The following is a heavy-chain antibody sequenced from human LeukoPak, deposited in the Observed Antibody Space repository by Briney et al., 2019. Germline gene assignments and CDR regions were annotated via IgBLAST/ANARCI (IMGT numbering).Heavy chain of an antibody. CDR1: GFTFSSYW. J-gene: IGHJ4*02. D-gene: IGHD3-22*01. V-gene: IGHV3-74*01. CDR3: ARDLDSSGYVSNSHNELDY. CDR2: INSDGSST. Sequence: PGGSLRLSCAASGFTFSSYWMHWVRQAPGKGLVWVSRINSDGSSTSYADSVKGRFTISRDNAKNTLYLQMNSLRAEDTAVYYCARDLDSSGYVSNSHNELDYWGQGTLVTVSS.